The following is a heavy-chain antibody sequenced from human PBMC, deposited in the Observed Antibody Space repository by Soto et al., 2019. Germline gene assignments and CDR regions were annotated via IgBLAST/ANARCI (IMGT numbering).Heavy chain of an antibody. Sequence: GGSLRLSCAASGFTFSSYGMHWVRQAPGKGLEWVAVISYDGSNKYYADSVKGRFTISRDNSKNTLYLQMNSLRAEDTAVYYCAKDITIFGVVTRSHGMDVWGQGT. V-gene: IGHV3-30*18. D-gene: IGHD3-3*01. CDR2: ISYDGSNK. CDR1: GFTFSSYG. CDR3: AKDITIFGVVTRSHGMDV. J-gene: IGHJ6*02.